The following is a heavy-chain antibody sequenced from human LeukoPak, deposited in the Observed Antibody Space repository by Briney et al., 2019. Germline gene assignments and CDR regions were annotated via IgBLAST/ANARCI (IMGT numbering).Heavy chain of an antibody. J-gene: IGHJ5*02. V-gene: IGHV3-21*06. CDR2: ISNNGDHI. Sequence: GESLRLSCAASGFTFNDYSMDWVRQALGKGLEWVSCISNNGDHISYTDSVKGRFTISRDNAKNSLFLQMNSLRAEDTAVYFCARARSSYSNTCQGGCWFDPWGHGTLVTVSS. D-gene: IGHD6-13*01. CDR3: ARARSSYSNTCQGGCWFDP. CDR1: GFTFNDYS.